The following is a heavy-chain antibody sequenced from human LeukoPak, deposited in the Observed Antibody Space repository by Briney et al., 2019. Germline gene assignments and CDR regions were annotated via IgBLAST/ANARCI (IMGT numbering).Heavy chain of an antibody. CDR3: ARARGVYCSSTSCYSPRNYYYYGMDV. Sequence: SETLSLTCTVSGGSISSGDYYWSWIRQPPGKGLEWIGYIYYSGSTYYNPSLKSRVTISVDTSKNQFSLKLSSVTAADTAVYYCARARGVYCSSTSCYSPRNYYYYGMDVWGQGTTVTVSS. CDR2: IYYSGST. J-gene: IGHJ6*02. CDR1: GGSISSGDYY. V-gene: IGHV4-30-4*01. D-gene: IGHD2-2*01.